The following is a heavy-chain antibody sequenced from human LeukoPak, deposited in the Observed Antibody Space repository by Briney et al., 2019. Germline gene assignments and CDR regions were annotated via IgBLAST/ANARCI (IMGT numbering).Heavy chain of an antibody. CDR3: ARDTSARDGYSDGMDV. J-gene: IGHJ6*02. Sequence: GGSLILSCAASRFSLSSFSMNWVRQAPGKGLEWVSSISFLPNYIYYADSLKGRFTISRDNAKNSLYLQINSLRAEDTAVYYCARDTSARDGYSDGMDVWGQGTTVTVSS. V-gene: IGHV3-21*01. CDR2: ISFLPNYI. CDR1: RFSLSSFS. D-gene: IGHD5-24*01.